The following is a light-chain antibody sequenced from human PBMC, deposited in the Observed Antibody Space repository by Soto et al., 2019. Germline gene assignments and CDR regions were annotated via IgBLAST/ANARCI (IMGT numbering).Light chain of an antibody. CDR2: KVS. CDR1: QSLVYSDGNTY. Sequence: DVVVTQSPLSLPVTLGQAASISCMSSQSLVYSDGNTYLSWFHQRTGQSPRRLIYKVSNRDSGVPARFSGSGSGTDFALKISRVEAEDVGVYYCMQGTHWPITFGQGTRLEIK. J-gene: IGKJ5*01. V-gene: IGKV2-30*01. CDR3: MQGTHWPIT.